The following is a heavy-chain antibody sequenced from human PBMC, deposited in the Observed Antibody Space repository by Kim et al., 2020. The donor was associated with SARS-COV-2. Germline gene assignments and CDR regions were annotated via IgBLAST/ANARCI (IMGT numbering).Heavy chain of an antibody. CDR3: AKAKGDNVDDFDY. CDR2: IWHDGRHK. CDR1: GFIFSIYG. D-gene: IGHD1-1*01. J-gene: IGHJ4*02. Sequence: GGSLRLSCAAAGFIFSIYGMHWVRQAPGKGLEWVAVIWHDGRHKYYADSVKCRFNISRDISKNTLYLQMNSLRAEDTAVYYCAKAKGDNVDDFDYWGQVTLVTVSS. V-gene: IGHV3-33*06.